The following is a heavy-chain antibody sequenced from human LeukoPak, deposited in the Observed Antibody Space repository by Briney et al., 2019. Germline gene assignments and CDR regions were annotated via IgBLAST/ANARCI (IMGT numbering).Heavy chain of an antibody. D-gene: IGHD3-10*01. CDR3: ARGRKVRGVRAAAPFDY. J-gene: IGHJ4*02. V-gene: IGHV4-34*01. CDR2: INHSGST. CDR1: GGSISTYY. Sequence: SETLSLTCTVSGGSISTYYWSWIRQPPGKGLEWIGEINHSGSTNYNPSLKSRVTISVDTSKNQFSLKLSSVTAADTAVYYCARGRKVRGVRAAAPFDYWGQGTLVTVSS.